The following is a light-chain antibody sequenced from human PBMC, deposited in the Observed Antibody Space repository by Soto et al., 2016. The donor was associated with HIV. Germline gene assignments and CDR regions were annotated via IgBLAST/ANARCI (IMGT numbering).Light chain of an antibody. CDR2: QAS. V-gene: IGKV1-5*03. J-gene: IGKJ1*01. CDR1: QSVSSW. Sequence: DIQMTQSPSTLSASVGDRVTISCRASQSVSSWLAWYQQRAGKAPRLLIYQASSLGSGVPSNFSGSGSGTEFALTISSLQPDDFATYYCQQYKSYPWTFGQGTKV. CDR3: QQYKSYPWT.